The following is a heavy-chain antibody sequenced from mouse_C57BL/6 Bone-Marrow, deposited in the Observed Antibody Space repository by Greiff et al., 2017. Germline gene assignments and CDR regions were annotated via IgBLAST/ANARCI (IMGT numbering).Heavy chain of an antibody. J-gene: IGHJ3*01. V-gene: IGHV1-55*01. Sequence: VQLQQPGAELVKPGASVKMSCKASGYTFTSYWITWVKQRPGQGLEWIGDIYPGSGSTNYNEKFKSKATLTVDTSSSTAYMQLSSLTSEDSAVYYCARGGGNYRGWFAYWGQGTLVTVSA. CDR2: IYPGSGST. D-gene: IGHD2-1*01. CDR3: ARGGGNYRGWFAY. CDR1: GYTFTSYW.